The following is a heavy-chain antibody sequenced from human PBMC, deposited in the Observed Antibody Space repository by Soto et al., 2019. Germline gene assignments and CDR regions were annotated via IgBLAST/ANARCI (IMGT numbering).Heavy chain of an antibody. CDR3: ARAPYRLGYYGMDV. Sequence: QVQVVESGGGVVQPGRSLRLSCVASGFTFSNYAMHWVRQAPGKGLEWVAVTSYDGSNKYYADSVKGRFTISRDNSKNTLYLQMNSLRGEDTAVYYCARAPYRLGYYGMDVWGQGTTVTVSS. V-gene: IGHV3-30-3*01. CDR2: TSYDGSNK. CDR1: GFTFSNYA. D-gene: IGHD1-26*01. J-gene: IGHJ6*02.